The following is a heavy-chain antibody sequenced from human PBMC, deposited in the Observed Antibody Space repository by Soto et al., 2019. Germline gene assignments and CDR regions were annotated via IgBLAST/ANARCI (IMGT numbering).Heavy chain of an antibody. CDR1: GGTFSSYA. D-gene: IGHD2-21*01. Sequence: GSSVKVSCNASGGTFSSYAISWVRQAPGQGLERMGGIIPIFGTANYAQKFQGRVTITADESTSTAYMELSSLRSEDTAVYYCARLRIATNNYKWFYPWGQGTLVTV. J-gene: IGHJ5*02. CDR3: ARLRIATNNYKWFYP. V-gene: IGHV1-69*13. CDR2: IIPIFGTA.